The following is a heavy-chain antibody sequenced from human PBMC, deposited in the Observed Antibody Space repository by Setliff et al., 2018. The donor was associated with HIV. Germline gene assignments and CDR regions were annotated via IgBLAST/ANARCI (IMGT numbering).Heavy chain of an antibody. CDR3: ARAVNLTFDI. Sequence: SETLSLTCNVSGFSFRNSFYNWGWIRQPPGKGLEYIGSIHYNERTYYNPSLKSRVTISVDTSKNQFSLKLSSVTAADTAVYYCARAVNLTFDIWSLGTMVTVSS. J-gene: IGHJ3*02. CDR1: GFSFRNSFYN. CDR2: IHYNERT. V-gene: IGHV4-39*07.